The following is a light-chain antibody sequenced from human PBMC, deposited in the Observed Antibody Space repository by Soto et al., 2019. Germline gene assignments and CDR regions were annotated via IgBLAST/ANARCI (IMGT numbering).Light chain of an antibody. Sequence: EIVLTQSPGTLSLSPGERATLSCRASQSVRNNYLAWYQQKPGQTPRLLIYGASTRATGIPDRFSGSGYGTDFTLTISRPEPEDFAVYYCKQYGRSPHTFDQGTQLEIK. J-gene: IGKJ2*01. CDR3: KQYGRSPHT. CDR1: QSVRNNY. V-gene: IGKV3-20*01. CDR2: GAS.